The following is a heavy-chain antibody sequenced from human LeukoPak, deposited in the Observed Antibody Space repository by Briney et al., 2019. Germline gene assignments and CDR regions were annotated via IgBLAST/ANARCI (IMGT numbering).Heavy chain of an antibody. Sequence: SVKVSCKASGGTFSSYAISWVRQAPGQGLEWMGRIIPILGIANYAQKFQGRVTITADKSTSTAYMELSSLRSEDTAVYYCARDLVVRGVIPPLHYYYGMDVWGQGTTVTVSS. V-gene: IGHV1-69*04. CDR2: IIPILGIA. CDR1: GGTFSSYA. J-gene: IGHJ6*02. D-gene: IGHD3-10*01. CDR3: ARDLVVRGVIPPLHYYYGMDV.